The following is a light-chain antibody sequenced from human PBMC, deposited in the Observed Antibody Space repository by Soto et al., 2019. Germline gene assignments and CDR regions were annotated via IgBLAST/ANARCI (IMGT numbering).Light chain of an antibody. CDR3: QQYNNWPRS. CDR2: GAS. V-gene: IGKV3-15*01. Sequence: EIVMTQSPATLSVSPGERATLSCRASQSVSGNLAWYQQKPGQAPRLLIYGASTRATGIQARFSGSGSGTEFTLTISSLQSEDFAVYYWQQYNNWPRSFGHGTKVEIK. J-gene: IGKJ1*01. CDR1: QSVSGN.